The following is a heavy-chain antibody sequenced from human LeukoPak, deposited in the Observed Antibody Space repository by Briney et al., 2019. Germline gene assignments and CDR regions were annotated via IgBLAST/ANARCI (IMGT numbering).Heavy chain of an antibody. CDR3: AGTYYFNRPSFDS. V-gene: IGHV5-51*01. CDR1: GYSFSTYW. Sequence: GESLKISCRGSGYSFSTYWVAWVRQMPGKGLEYMGTIYPGDSDTRYSPSFQGQVTISADKSISTAYLQWSSLKASDTAIYYCAGTYYFNRPSFDSWGQGTLVTVSS. CDR2: IYPGDSDT. J-gene: IGHJ4*02. D-gene: IGHD3-10*01.